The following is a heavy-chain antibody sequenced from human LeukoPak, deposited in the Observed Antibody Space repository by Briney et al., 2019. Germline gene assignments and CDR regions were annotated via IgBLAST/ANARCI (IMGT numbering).Heavy chain of an antibody. D-gene: IGHD3-22*01. CDR2: IKEDGSEK. CDR1: GFNFSSHW. J-gene: IGHJ4*02. Sequence: GGSLRLSCAASGFNFSSHWMNWVRQAPGKGLEWVANIKEDGSEKYYVDSVKGRFTISRDNAKNSLYLQMNSLRAEDTAVYYCARDKTYYDSSGYNSWGQGTLVTVSS. CDR3: ARDKTYYDSSGYNS. V-gene: IGHV3-7*01.